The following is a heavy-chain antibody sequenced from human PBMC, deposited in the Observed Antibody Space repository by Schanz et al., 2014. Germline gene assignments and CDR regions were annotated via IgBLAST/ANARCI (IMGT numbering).Heavy chain of an antibody. V-gene: IGHV3-30*04. CDR2: ISYDGSNQ. CDR1: GFTFSSYV. CDR3: AKEESPPSLVDY. J-gene: IGHJ4*02. Sequence: VQLVESGGGLVKSGGSLRLSCAASGFTFSSYVMHWVRQAPGKGLEWVAAISYDGSNQYYTDSVKGRFTVSRDNSKNTVYLQMNSLRAEDTAVYYCAKEESPPSLVDYWGQGTLVTVSS.